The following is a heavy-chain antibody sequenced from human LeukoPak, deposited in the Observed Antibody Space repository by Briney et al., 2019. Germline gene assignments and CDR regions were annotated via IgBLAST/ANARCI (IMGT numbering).Heavy chain of an antibody. CDR3: ARGGSDYYDSSGIEAFDI. CDR2: INHSGST. CDR1: GGSISSGGFY. V-gene: IGHV4-39*07. D-gene: IGHD3-22*01. J-gene: IGHJ3*02. Sequence: SETLSLTCTVSGGSISSGGFYWSWIRQPPGKGLEWIGEINHSGSTNYNPSLKSRVTISVDTSKNQFSLKLSSVTAADTAVYYCARGGSDYYDSSGIEAFDIWGQGTMVTVSS.